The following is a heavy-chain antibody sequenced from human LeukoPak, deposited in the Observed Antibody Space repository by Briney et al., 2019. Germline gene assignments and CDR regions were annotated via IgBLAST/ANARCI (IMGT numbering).Heavy chain of an antibody. D-gene: IGHD3-3*01. V-gene: IGHV3-23*01. Sequence: GGSLRLSCAASGFTVSSNYMSWVRQAPGKGLEWVSAISGSGGSTYYADSVKGRFTISRDNSKNTLYLQMNSLRAEDTAVYYCAKDGDFWSGNNWFDPWGQGTLVTVSS. CDR1: GFTVSSNY. CDR3: AKDGDFWSGNNWFDP. J-gene: IGHJ5*02. CDR2: ISGSGGST.